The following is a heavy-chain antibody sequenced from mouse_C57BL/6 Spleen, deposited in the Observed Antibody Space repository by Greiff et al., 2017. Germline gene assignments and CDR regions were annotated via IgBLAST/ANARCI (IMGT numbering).Heavy chain of an antibody. J-gene: IGHJ3*01. Sequence: VNVVESGAELARPGASVKLSCKASGYTFTSYGISWVKQRTGQGLEWIGEIYPRSGNTYYNEKFKGKATLTADKSSSTAYMELRSLTSEDSAVYFCAREGNSWFAYWGQGTLVTVSA. V-gene: IGHV1-81*01. CDR3: AREGNSWFAY. CDR1: GYTFTSYG. CDR2: IYPRSGNT. D-gene: IGHD2-1*01.